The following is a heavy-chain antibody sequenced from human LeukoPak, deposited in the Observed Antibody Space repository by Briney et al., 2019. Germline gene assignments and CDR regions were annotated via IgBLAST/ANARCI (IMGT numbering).Heavy chain of an antibody. D-gene: IGHD3-22*01. V-gene: IGHV4-59*01. CDR1: GGSISSYY. CDR2: ISYSGST. J-gene: IGHJ5*02. CDR3: AREPGFDSSGYLNWFDP. Sequence: SETLSLTCTVSGGSISSYYWSWTRQPPGKGLEWIACISYSGSTKYNPSLKSRVTISVDTSKNQLSLKLSSVTAADTAVYYCAREPGFDSSGYLNWFDPWGQGTLVTVSS.